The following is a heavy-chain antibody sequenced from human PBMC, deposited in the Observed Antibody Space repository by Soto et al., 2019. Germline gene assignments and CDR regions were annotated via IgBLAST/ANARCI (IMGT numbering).Heavy chain of an antibody. CDR3: ARGHCTNGVCYGSESVEATDFDY. CDR1: GYTFTSYY. Sequence: GASVKVSCKASGYTFTSYYMHWVRQAPGQGLEWMGIINPSGGSTSYAQKFQGRVTMTRDTSTSTVYMELSSLRSEDTAVYYCARGHCTNGVCYGSESVEATDFDYWGQGTLVNVSS. D-gene: IGHD2-8*01. J-gene: IGHJ4*02. V-gene: IGHV1-46*01. CDR2: INPSGGST.